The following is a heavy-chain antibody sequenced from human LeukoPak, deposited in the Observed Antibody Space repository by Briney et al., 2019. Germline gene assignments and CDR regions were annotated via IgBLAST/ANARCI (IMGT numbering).Heavy chain of an antibody. J-gene: IGHJ3*02. CDR1: GFTFSNYW. V-gene: IGHV3-7*05. CDR2: IKLDGSQK. D-gene: IGHD3-10*01. CDR3: ARDGMGVIKAFDI. Sequence: PGGSLRLSCAASGFTFSNYWMSWVRQAPGKGLEWVANIKLDGSQKYYVDSVKGRFTISRDNAKNSLYLQVNSLRVEDTAFYYCARDGMGVIKAFDIWGQGTMVTVSS.